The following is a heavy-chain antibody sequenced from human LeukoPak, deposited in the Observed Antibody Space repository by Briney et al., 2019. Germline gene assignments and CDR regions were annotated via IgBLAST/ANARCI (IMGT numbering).Heavy chain of an antibody. CDR1: GFTFSSYE. CDR2: VSSSGSTI. J-gene: IGHJ4*02. CDR3: ARDGGYSYSCSDY. Sequence: GGSLRLSCAASGFTFSSYEMNWVRQAPGKGLEWVSYVSSSGSTIYYADSVKGRFTISRDNAKNSLYLQMNSLRAEDTAVYYCARDGGYSYSCSDYWGQGTLVTVSS. D-gene: IGHD5-18*01. V-gene: IGHV3-48*03.